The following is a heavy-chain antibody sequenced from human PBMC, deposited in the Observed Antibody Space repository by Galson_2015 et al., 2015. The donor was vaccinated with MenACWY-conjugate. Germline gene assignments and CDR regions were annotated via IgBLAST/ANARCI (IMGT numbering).Heavy chain of an antibody. D-gene: IGHD2-21*02. J-gene: IGHJ4*02. CDR1: GFTFSSYG. CDR3: AKARRGRMVATATTDY. CDR2: ISYDGSNK. Sequence: SLRLSCAASGFTFSSYGMHWVRQAPGKGLEWVAVISYDGSNKYYADSVKGRFTISRDNSKNTLYLQMNSLRAEDTAVYYCAKARRGRMVATATTDYWGQGTLVTVSS. V-gene: IGHV3-30*18.